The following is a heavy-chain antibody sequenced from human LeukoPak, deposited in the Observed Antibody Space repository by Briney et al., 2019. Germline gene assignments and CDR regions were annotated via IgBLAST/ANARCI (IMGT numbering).Heavy chain of an antibody. Sequence: GGSLRLSCAASGFTFDDYGMSWVRQAPGKGLEWVSGINWNGGSTGYADSVKGRFTISRDNAKNSPYLQMNSLRAEDTAVYYCARAGGSGSYPYYYYGMDVWGQGTTVTVSS. J-gene: IGHJ6*02. CDR2: INWNGGST. CDR1: GFTFDDYG. CDR3: ARAGGSGSYPYYYYGMDV. D-gene: IGHD3-10*01. V-gene: IGHV3-20*04.